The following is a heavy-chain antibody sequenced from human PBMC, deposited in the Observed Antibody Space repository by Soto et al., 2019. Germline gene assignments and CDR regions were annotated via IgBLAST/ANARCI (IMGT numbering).Heavy chain of an antibody. CDR3: AKAHKPIVLMVYAIEGSDY. CDR1: GFTFSSYA. CDR2: ISGSGGST. D-gene: IGHD2-8*01. J-gene: IGHJ4*02. Sequence: EVQLLESGGGLVQPGGSRRLSCAASGFTFSSYAMSWVRQAPGKGLEWVSAISGSGGSTYYADSVKGRFTISRDNSKNTLYLQMNSLRAEDTAVYYCAKAHKPIVLMVYAIEGSDYWGQGTLVTVSS. V-gene: IGHV3-23*01.